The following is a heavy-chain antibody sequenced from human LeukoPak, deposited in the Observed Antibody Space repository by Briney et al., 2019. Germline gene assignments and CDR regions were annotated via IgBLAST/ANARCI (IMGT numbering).Heavy chain of an antibody. CDR3: ARDGPYDAFDI. J-gene: IGHJ3*02. CDR1: GFTVSSNY. CDR2: IYSGGST. V-gene: IGHV3-53*01. Sequence: GGSLRLSCAASGFTVSSNYMSWDRQAPGKGLEWVSVIYSGGSTYYADSVKGRFTISRDNSKNTLYLQMNSLRAEDTAVYYCARDGPYDAFDIWGQGTMVTVSS.